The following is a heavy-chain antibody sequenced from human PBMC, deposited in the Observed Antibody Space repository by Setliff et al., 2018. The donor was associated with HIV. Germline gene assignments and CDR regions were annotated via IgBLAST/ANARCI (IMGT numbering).Heavy chain of an antibody. Sequence: SETLSLTCIVSGGSFSSSSYSWGWIRLPPGKGLEWIGSIDYSGRTYYNPSLKSRVTISVDTSKNQFSLKLSSVTAADTAVYYCATNSDTSGYPPPPFDYWGQGTLVTVSS. V-gene: IGHV4-39*01. CDR1: GGSFSSSSYS. CDR3: ATNSDTSGYPPPPFDY. D-gene: IGHD3-22*01. J-gene: IGHJ4*02. CDR2: IDYSGRT.